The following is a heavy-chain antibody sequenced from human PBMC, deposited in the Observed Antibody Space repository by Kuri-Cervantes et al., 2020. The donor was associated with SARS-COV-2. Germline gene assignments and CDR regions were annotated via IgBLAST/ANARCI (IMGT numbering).Heavy chain of an antibody. CDR3: ARLPAVAGPQLPLDY. CDR1: GYTFTSYA. D-gene: IGHD6-19*01. J-gene: IGHJ4*02. V-gene: IGHV1-3*01. Sequence: ASVKVSCKASGYTFTSYAMHWVRQAPGQRLEWMGWINAGNGNTKYSQKFQGRVTITTDTSTSTAYLELRSLRSDDTAVYYCARLPAVAGPQLPLDYWGQGTLVTVSS. CDR2: INAGNGNT.